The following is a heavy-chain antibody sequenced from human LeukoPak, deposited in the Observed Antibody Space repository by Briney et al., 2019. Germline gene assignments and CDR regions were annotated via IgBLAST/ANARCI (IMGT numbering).Heavy chain of an antibody. CDR3: ARRGPSSGYSSSWYFDY. D-gene: IGHD6-13*01. Sequence: GGSLRLSCAASGFTFSSYSMNWVRQAPGKGLEWVSSISSSSSYIYYADSVKGRFTISRDNAKNSLYLQMNSLRAEDTAVYYCARRGPSSGYSSSWYFDYWGQGTLVTVSS. CDR2: ISSSSSYI. V-gene: IGHV3-21*01. CDR1: GFTFSSYS. J-gene: IGHJ4*02.